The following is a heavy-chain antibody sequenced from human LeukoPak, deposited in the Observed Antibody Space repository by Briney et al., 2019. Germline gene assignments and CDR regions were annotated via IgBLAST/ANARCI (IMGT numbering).Heavy chain of an antibody. CDR2: VHLDGRT. D-gene: IGHD3-3*01. CDR3: AREGGFYRPLDY. J-gene: IGHJ4*02. V-gene: IGHV4-4*02. Sequence: SQTLSLTCGVSGGSLINTNCCTWVRPPPGKGLEWIGEVHLDGRTNYNPSLESRLTMSVDVSENQVSLELTSVTAADTAVYYCAREGGFYRPLDYSGQGTLVTVSS. CDR1: GGSLINTNC.